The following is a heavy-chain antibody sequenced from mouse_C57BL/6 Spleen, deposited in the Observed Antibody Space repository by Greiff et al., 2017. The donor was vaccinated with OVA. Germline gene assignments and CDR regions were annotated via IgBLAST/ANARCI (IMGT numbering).Heavy chain of an antibody. CDR2: IYPGSGST. CDR3: ARCDDGYYVSYAMDY. J-gene: IGHJ4*01. D-gene: IGHD2-3*01. Sequence: QVQLLQSGAELVKPGASVKMSCKASGYTFTSYWITWVKQRPGKGLEWIGDIYPGSGSTNYNEKFKSRATLTVDTSSSTYYLQLSSLTSEDSAVYYCARCDDGYYVSYAMDYWGQGTSVTVSS. V-gene: IGHV1-55*01. CDR1: GYTFTSYW.